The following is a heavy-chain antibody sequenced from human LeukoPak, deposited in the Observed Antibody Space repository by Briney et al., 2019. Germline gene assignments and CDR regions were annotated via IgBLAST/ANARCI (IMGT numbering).Heavy chain of an antibody. J-gene: IGHJ3*02. CDR1: GYTFSGNY. V-gene: IGHV1-2*02. CDR2: INPNSGGT. CDR3: AGDFDI. Sequence: ASVKVSCKTSGYTFSGNYVHWVRQAPGQGLEWMGWINPNSGGTTYAQKFQGRVTMTRDTSISTAYMELSRLRSDDTAVYYCAGDFDIWGQGTMVTVSS.